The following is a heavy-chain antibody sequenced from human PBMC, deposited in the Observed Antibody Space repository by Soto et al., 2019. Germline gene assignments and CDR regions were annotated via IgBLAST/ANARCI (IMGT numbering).Heavy chain of an antibody. CDR2: MNPNSGNT. CDR3: ARGGYYYGSGSYYPFDY. J-gene: IGHJ4*02. Sequence: QVQLVQSGAEVKKPGASVKVSCKASGYTFTSYDINWVRQATGQGLEWMGWMNPNSGNTGYAQKFQGRVTMTRNTSISTADMELSSLRSEDTAVYYCARGGYYYGSGSYYPFDYWGQGTLVTVSS. CDR1: GYTFTSYD. V-gene: IGHV1-8*01. D-gene: IGHD3-10*01.